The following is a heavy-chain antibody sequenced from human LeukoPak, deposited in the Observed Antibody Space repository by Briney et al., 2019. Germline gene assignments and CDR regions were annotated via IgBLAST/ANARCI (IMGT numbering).Heavy chain of an antibody. CDR1: GFTFSSYG. Sequence: PGGSLRLSCAASGFTFSSYGMHWVRQAPGKGLEWVAVISYDGSNTYYADSVKGRFTISRDNSKNMLYLQMNSLRAEDTAVYYCARISTGRSDYWGQGTLVTVSS. D-gene: IGHD3-3*02. J-gene: IGHJ4*02. CDR2: ISYDGSNT. V-gene: IGHV3-30*03. CDR3: ARISTGRSDY.